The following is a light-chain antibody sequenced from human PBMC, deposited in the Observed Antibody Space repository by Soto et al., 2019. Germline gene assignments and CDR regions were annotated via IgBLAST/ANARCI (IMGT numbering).Light chain of an antibody. CDR3: SSYTSSSIPV. CDR2: EVS. V-gene: IGLV2-14*01. CDR1: SSDVGGYNY. Sequence: QSALTQPASVSGSPGQSITISCTGTSSDVGGYNYVSWYQQHPGKAPKLMIYEVSNRPSGVSNRFSGSKSGNTASLTISGLQAEDEADYNCSSYTSSSIPVFGGGTKLTVL. J-gene: IGLJ3*02.